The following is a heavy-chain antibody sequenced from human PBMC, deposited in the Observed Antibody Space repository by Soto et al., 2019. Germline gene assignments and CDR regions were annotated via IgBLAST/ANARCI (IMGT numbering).Heavy chain of an antibody. CDR2: INHSGST. CDR1: GGSFSGYY. Sequence: QVQLQQWGAGLLKPSETLSLTCAVYGGSFSGYYWSWIRQPPGKGLEWIGEINHSGSTNYNPSLKSRAPISVAPPKNQFPLKLRSVTAADRAVYYCARHPPPWDVGGKGTTVTVPS. J-gene: IGHJ6*03. CDR3: ARHPPPWDV. V-gene: IGHV4-34*01.